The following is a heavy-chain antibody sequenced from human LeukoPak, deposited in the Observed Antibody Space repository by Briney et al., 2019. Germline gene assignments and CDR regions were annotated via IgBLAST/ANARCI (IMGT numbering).Heavy chain of an antibody. CDR3: EKESGYDVDLEY. V-gene: IGHV3-74*01. Sequence: PGGFLRLSCAGSGFTFSTYWMHWVRQAPGGGLVWVSGINTDGSTTSYADSVKGRFSISRDNAKNTVYLQMSSLRAEDTAVYYCEKESGYDVDLEYWGQGALVTVSS. CDR1: GFTFSTYW. CDR2: INTDGSTT. D-gene: IGHD5-12*01. J-gene: IGHJ4*02.